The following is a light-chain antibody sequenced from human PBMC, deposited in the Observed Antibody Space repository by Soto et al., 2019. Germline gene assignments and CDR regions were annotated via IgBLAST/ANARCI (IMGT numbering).Light chain of an antibody. CDR1: QSLLHSNGYNY. Sequence: DLVMTQSPLSLPVTPGEPASISCRSSQSLLHSNGYNYLDWYLQKPGQSPQLLIYLGSNRASGVPDRFSGSGSGTDFTLKSSRVEAEDVGVYYCMQALQTQRTFGQGTKVEIK. CDR3: MQALQTQRT. J-gene: IGKJ1*01. V-gene: IGKV2-28*01. CDR2: LGS.